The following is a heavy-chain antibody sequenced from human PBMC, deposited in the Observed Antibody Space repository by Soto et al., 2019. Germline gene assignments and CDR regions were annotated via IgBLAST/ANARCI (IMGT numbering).Heavy chain of an antibody. CDR3: ASRKVSSAWDF. Sequence: EGQLVESGGGLVQPGGSLRLSCAVSGFNFNNYRMSWVRQAPWKGLEWVATIKEDGSERYYVHSVRGRFTIPRDNAKNSLGLEMHGMRADDKAVDDCASRKVSSAWDFWGQRSLVTVSS. V-gene: IGHV3-7*03. CDR1: GFNFNNYR. CDR2: IKEDGSER. D-gene: IGHD6-19*01. J-gene: IGHJ4*02.